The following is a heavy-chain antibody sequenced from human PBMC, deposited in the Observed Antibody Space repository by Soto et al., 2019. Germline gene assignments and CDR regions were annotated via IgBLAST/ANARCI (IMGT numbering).Heavy chain of an antibody. D-gene: IGHD3-22*01. V-gene: IGHV1-8*01. CDR3: ARGRGGYYDSSGYYIGFDY. J-gene: IGHJ4*02. CDR1: GYTFTSYD. CDR2: MNPNSGNT. Sequence: QVQLVQSGAEVKKPGASVKVSCKASGYTFTSYDINWVRQATGQGLEWMGWMNPNSGNTGYAQKFQGRVTMTRNTSIRTAYMERSSLRSEDTAVYYCARGRGGYYDSSGYYIGFDYWGQGTLVTVSS.